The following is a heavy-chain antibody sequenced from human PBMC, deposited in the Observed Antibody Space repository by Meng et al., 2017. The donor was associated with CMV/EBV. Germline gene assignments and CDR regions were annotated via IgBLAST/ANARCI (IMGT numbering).Heavy chain of an antibody. V-gene: IGHV3-30*02. Sequence: GESLKISCAASGFTFSSYGMHWVRQAPGKGLEWVAFIRYDGSNKYYADSVKGRFTISRDNSKNTLYLQMNSLRAEDTAVYYRAKDRRYYDSSGYFDYWGQGTLVTVSS. CDR1: GFTFSSYG. CDR3: AKDRRYYDSSGYFDY. CDR2: IRYDGSNK. D-gene: IGHD3-22*01. J-gene: IGHJ4*02.